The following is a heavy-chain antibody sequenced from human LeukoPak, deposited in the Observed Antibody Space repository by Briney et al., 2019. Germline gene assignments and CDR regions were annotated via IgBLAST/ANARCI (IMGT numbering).Heavy chain of an antibody. J-gene: IGHJ4*02. V-gene: IGHV4-59*01. Sequence: SETQSLTCTVSGGSISSYTWSWIRQPPGKGLEWIGYIYYSGNTNYNPSLKSRVTISVDMSKNQFSLKLSSVTAADTAVYYCARTTLAYCGGDCYSGYFDYWGQGTLVTVSS. CDR1: GGSISSYT. CDR3: ARTTLAYCGGDCYSGYFDY. D-gene: IGHD2-21*02. CDR2: IYYSGNT.